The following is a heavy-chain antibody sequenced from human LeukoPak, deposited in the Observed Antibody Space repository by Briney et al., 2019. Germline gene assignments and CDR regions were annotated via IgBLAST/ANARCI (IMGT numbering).Heavy chain of an antibody. CDR1: GFTFSDSY. Sequence: GGSLRLSCAASGFTFSDSYMTWVRQAPGKGVEWVAYISGSGHDINYSESAKGRFTISRDNAKNSLYLQMNSLRAEDTAVYYCTRDNGYCSGGTCLHYYMDVWGKGTTVTISS. V-gene: IGHV3-11*04. CDR3: TRDNGYCSGGTCLHYYMDV. J-gene: IGHJ6*03. D-gene: IGHD2-15*01. CDR2: ISGSGHDI.